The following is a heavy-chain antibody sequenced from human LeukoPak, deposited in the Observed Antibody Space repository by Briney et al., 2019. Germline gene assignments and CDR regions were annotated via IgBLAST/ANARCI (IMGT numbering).Heavy chain of an antibody. D-gene: IGHD1-26*01. CDR3: AKDGGSYRNWFDP. J-gene: IGHJ5*02. CDR1: GFSFDDYT. V-gene: IGHV3-43*01. Sequence: PGGSLRLSCAAPGFSFDDYTMHWVRQAPGKGLEWVSLITWDGISTSYADSVKGRFTISRDNSKNSLYLQMNSLRTEDTALYYCAKDGGSYRNWFDPWGQGTLVTVSS. CDR2: ITWDGIST.